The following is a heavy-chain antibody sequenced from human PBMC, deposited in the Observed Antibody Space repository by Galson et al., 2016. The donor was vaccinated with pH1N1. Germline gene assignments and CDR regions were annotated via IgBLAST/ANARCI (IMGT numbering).Heavy chain of an antibody. V-gene: IGHV1-8*01. CDR2: MNPNNDNT. CDR3: ARGGYCSGGSCYDVFDY. Sequence: SVKVSCKASGYTFTDYDINWVRQGAGQGLEWMGWMNPNNDNTGYAQNFQGRVTMTRNNSISTAYMDLSSLRSEDTAVYYCARGGYCSGGSCYDVFDYWGQGTLVTVS. D-gene: IGHD2-15*01. CDR1: GYTFTDYD. J-gene: IGHJ4*02.